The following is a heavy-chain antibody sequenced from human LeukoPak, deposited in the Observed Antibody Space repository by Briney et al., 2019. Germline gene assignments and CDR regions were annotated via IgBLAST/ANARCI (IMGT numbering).Heavy chain of an antibody. D-gene: IGHD1-7*01. CDR1: GYTFTSYG. CDR3: ARCPSITGTTPNDY. Sequence: ASVKVSCKASGYTFTSYGISWVRRAPGQGLEWMGWISAYNGNTNYAQKLQGRVTMTTDTSTSTAYMELRSLRSDDTAVYYCARCPSITGTTPNDYWGQGTLATVSS. CDR2: ISAYNGNT. V-gene: IGHV1-18*01. J-gene: IGHJ4*02.